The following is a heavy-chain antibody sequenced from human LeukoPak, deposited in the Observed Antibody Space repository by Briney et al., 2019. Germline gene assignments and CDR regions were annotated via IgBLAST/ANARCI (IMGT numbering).Heavy chain of an antibody. Sequence: ASVKVSCKASGYTFINYAISWVRHAPGQGLEWKGWIGTYNGNTKYAQEFQGRGTMTTDTSTSTGYMELRNLRSDDTAVYFCVREWDHTRMTFDIWGQGTMVTVSS. J-gene: IGHJ3*02. CDR3: VREWDHTRMTFDI. D-gene: IGHD1-26*01. CDR2: IGTYNGNT. V-gene: IGHV1-18*01. CDR1: GYTFINYA.